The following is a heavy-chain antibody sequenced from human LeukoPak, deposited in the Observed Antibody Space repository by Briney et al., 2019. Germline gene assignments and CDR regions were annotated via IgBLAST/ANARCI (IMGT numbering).Heavy chain of an antibody. V-gene: IGHV3-73*01. J-gene: IGHJ3*02. D-gene: IGHD2-2*01. CDR2: IRSKANNYAT. Sequence: GGSLRLSCAASGFTFSGSPMHWVRQASGKGLEWVGRIRSKANNYATAYSASVKGRFAISTDDSMNTAFLQMNSLRAEDTAVYYCARDRPRVPAAKGAFDIWGQGTMVTVSS. CDR3: ARDRPRVPAAKGAFDI. CDR1: GFTFSGSP.